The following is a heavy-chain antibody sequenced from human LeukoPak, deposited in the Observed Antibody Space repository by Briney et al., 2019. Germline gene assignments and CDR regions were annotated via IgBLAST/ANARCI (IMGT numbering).Heavy chain of an antibody. J-gene: IGHJ6*02. Sequence: PSETLSLTCTVSGGSISSSSYYWGLIRQPPGKGLEWIGSIYYSGSTYYNPSLKSRVTISVDTSKNQFSLKLSSVTAADTAVYYCARHLFCTNGVCYGHYYYGMDVWGQGTTVTVSS. CDR3: ARHLFCTNGVCYGHYYYGMDV. CDR2: IYYSGST. V-gene: IGHV4-39*01. D-gene: IGHD2-8*01. CDR1: GGSISSSSYY.